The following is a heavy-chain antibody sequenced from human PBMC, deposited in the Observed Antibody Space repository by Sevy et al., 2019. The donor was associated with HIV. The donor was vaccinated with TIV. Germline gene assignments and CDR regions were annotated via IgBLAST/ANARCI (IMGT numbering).Heavy chain of an antibody. CDR3: ARDPLISLGADLFDY. CDR2: IQFDGNKK. Sequence: GGSLRLSCAASGFTFSSYGMHWVRQAPGKGLEWVAFIQFDGNKKYSADSIKGRFTISRDNSKNTLYPQMNSLRAEDTAVYYCARDPLISLGADLFDYWGQGTLVTVSS. CDR1: GFTFSSYG. D-gene: IGHD7-27*01. V-gene: IGHV3-30*02. J-gene: IGHJ4*02.